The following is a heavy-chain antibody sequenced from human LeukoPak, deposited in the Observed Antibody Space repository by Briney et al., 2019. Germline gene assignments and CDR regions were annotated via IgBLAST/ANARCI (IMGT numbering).Heavy chain of an antibody. CDR3: AKTPGLGLDDGFGDQFFDY. CDR1: GFTFSSYA. Sequence: PGGSLRLSCAAPGFTFSSYAMNWVRQAPGEGLEWVSAISVSGGSAYYADSVKGRFTISRDNSKNTLYLQMSSLRAEGTAIYYCAKTPGLGLDDGFGDQFFDYWGQGTLVTVSS. V-gene: IGHV3-23*01. CDR2: ISVSGGSA. D-gene: IGHD4-17*01. J-gene: IGHJ4*02.